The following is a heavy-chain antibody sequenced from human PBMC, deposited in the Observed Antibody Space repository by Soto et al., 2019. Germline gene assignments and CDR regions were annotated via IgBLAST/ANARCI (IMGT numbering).Heavy chain of an antibody. CDR3: ARIHRHYDYVSASDY. CDR2: IFSNDEK. Sequence: QVTLKESGPVLVKPTETLTLTCTVSVFSLSNARMGVSWIRQPQGKALEWLAHIFSNDEKSYSTSLKSRLTISKDTSKSPGVITMTNMDPVDTATYYCARIHRHYDYVSASDYWGQGTLVTVSS. J-gene: IGHJ4*02. CDR1: VFSLSNARMG. V-gene: IGHV2-26*01. D-gene: IGHD3-16*01.